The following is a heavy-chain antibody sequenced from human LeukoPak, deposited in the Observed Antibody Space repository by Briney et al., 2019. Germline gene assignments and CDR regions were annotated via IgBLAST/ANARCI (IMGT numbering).Heavy chain of an antibody. CDR2: IYTSGST. D-gene: IGHD6-6*01. V-gene: IGHV4-61*02. J-gene: IGHJ4*02. Sequence: PSETLSLTCTVSGGSISSGSYYWSWIRQPAGKGLEWIRRIYTSGSTNYNPSLKSRVTISVNTSKNQFSLKLSSVTAADTAVYYCARMGKSIAALDYWGQGTLVIVSS. CDR1: GGSISSGSYY. CDR3: ARMGKSIAALDY.